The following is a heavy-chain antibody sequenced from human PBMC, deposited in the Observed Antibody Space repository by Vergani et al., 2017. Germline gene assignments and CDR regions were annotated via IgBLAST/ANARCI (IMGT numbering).Heavy chain of an antibody. D-gene: IGHD3-16*01. CDR3: ARMRLGGLDY. V-gene: IGHV3-30*02. CDR2: IRYDGSNK. J-gene: IGHJ4*02. Sequence: VQLVESGGGLVKPGGSLRLSCAASGFTFSSYSMNWVRQAPGKGLEWVAFIRYDGSNKYYADSVKGRFTISRDNSKNTLYLQMNSLRAEDTAVYYCARMRLGGLDYWGQGTLVTVSS. CDR1: GFTFSSYS.